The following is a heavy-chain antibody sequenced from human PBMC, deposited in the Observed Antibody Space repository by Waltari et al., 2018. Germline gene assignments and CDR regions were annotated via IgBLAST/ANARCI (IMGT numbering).Heavy chain of an antibody. CDR3: ARDDVDSSNFGGF. J-gene: IGHJ4*02. V-gene: IGHV1-18*01. Sequence: QLVQSGAEVKKPGDSVKVSCKASGYIFSNYGITWVRKAPGQGLGWMGWIYPYNGNTKYEQNFQGRVTMTTDTSTATAYMEIRSLRSDDTAIYYCARDDVDSSNFGGFWGQGTQVTVSS. CDR2: IYPYNGNT. CDR1: GYIFSNYG. D-gene: IGHD3-16*01.